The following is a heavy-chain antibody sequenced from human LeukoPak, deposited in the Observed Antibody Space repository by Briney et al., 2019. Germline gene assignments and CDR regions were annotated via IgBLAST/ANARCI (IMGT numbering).Heavy chain of an antibody. CDR3: AGHHPRNTVDF. J-gene: IGHJ4*02. CDR1: GGSISSYY. CDR2: ISDIGSI. V-gene: IGHV4-59*08. D-gene: IGHD2-8*02. Sequence: SETLSLTCTVSGGSISSYYWSWIRQPPGKGLEWIAYISDIGSINYNPSLKRRVTISLDTSKNQFSLKLSSVTAADTAVYYCAGHHPRNTVDFWGQGTLVTVSS.